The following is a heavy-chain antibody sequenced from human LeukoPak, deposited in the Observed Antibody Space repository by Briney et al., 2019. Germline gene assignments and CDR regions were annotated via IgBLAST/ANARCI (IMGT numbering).Heavy chain of an antibody. Sequence: KPSETLSLTCAVYGGFFSGYYWSWIRQPPWKGLEWIGEMNHGGSTNYNPSLKSRVTISVDTSKNQFSLKLSSVTAADTAVYYCARVIVENYDFWSGYYWAYYYGMDVWGQGTTVTVSS. CDR2: MNHGGST. CDR1: GGFFSGYY. J-gene: IGHJ6*02. D-gene: IGHD3-3*01. CDR3: ARVIVENYDFWSGYYWAYYYGMDV. V-gene: IGHV4-34*01.